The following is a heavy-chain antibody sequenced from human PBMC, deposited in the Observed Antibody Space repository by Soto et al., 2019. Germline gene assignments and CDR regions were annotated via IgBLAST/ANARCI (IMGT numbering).Heavy chain of an antibody. CDR3: TRSSGKPLYSYALY. J-gene: IGHJ4*02. V-gene: IGHV4-59*01. D-gene: IGHD2-2*01. CDR2: IYYSGST. CDR1: DGSISSYY. Sequence: SETLSLTCTVSDGSISSYYWIWIRQPPGKGLEWIGYIYYSGSTNYNPSLKSRVTISVDTSKNQFSLKLSSVTAADTAVYYCTRSSGKPLYSYALYWGQGTLVTVSS.